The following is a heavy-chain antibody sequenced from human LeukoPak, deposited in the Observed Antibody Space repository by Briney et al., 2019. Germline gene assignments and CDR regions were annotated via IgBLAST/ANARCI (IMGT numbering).Heavy chain of an antibody. CDR3: ARVGGIAVAGTCFDY. V-gene: IGHV1-18*01. CDR2: ISAYNGNT. J-gene: IGHJ4*02. D-gene: IGHD6-19*01. CDR1: GYTFTSYG. Sequence: ASAKVSCKASGYTFTSYGISWVRQAPGQGLEWMGWISAYNGNTNYAQKLQGRVTMTTGTSTSTAYMELRSLRSDDTAVYYCARVGGIAVAGTCFDYWGQGTLVTVSS.